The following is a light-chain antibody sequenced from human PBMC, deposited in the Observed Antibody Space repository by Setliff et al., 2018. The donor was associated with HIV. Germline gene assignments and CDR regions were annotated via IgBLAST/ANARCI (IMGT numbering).Light chain of an antibody. J-gene: IGLJ1*01. CDR1: KIGSKS. Sequence: QPPSVSXAPGKTARITCGGNKIGSKSVHWYQQKPGQAPVLVVYDDSDRXSGIPERISGSNSGNTATLTINRVEAGDEADYYCQVWDSSSDSYVFGTGTKVTVL. CDR2: DDS. CDR3: QVWDSSSDSYV. V-gene: IGLV3-21*03.